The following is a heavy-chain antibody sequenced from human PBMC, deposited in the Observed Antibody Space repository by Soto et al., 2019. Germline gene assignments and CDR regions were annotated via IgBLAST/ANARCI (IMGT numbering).Heavy chain of an antibody. V-gene: IGHV1-18*01. Sequence: QVQLVQSGAEVKKPGASVKVSCKASGYTFTSYGISWVRQAPGQGLEWMGWISANNGNTNYAQKLQGRVTMNTDTSTSTAYMELRSVRSDDTSVYYCARDRGSFALDYWGQVTLVTFSS. CDR2: ISANNGNT. D-gene: IGHD1-26*01. CDR3: ARDRGSFALDY. J-gene: IGHJ4*02. CDR1: GYTFTSYG.